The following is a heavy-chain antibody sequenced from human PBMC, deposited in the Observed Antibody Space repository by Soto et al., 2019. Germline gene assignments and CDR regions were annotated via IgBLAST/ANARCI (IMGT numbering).Heavy chain of an antibody. J-gene: IGHJ6*02. V-gene: IGHV3-23*01. CDR3: AKGTQFFYYYAMDV. Sequence: GGSLRLSCAASGFTFSIYGMNWVRQAPGKGLEWVSALSGSGDTTYYADSVRGRFSISRDNSKNTLYPQMSSLRGEDTAVYYCAKGTQFFYYYAMDVWGQGTTVTVSS. CDR2: LSGSGDTT. CDR1: GFTFSIYG.